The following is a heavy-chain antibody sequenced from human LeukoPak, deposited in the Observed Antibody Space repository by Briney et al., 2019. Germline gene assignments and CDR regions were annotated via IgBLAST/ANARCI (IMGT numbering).Heavy chain of an antibody. V-gene: IGHV4-61*02. Sequence: SETLSLTCTVSGYSISSGSYYWSWIRQPAGKGLEWIGRIYTSGSTNYNPSLKSRVTISVDTSKNQFSLKLSSVTAADTAVYYCARARRYYDILTGPFDYWGQGTLVTVSS. CDR2: IYTSGST. CDR1: GYSISSGSYY. J-gene: IGHJ4*02. CDR3: ARARRYYDILTGPFDY. D-gene: IGHD3-9*01.